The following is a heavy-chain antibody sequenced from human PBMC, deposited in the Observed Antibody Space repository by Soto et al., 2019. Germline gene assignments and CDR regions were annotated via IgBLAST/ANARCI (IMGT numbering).Heavy chain of an antibody. Sequence: PSETLSLTCTVSGGSIRTTSYYWGWIRQPPGKGLEWIGSVYYSGSTYYNPSLMSRVTISVDTSKNHFSLKLNSVTAADTAVYYCARCGRYCSGASCYFSFDPWGQGTLVTVSS. CDR1: GGSIRTTSYY. CDR2: VYYSGST. V-gene: IGHV4-39*02. J-gene: IGHJ5*02. D-gene: IGHD2-2*01. CDR3: ARCGRYCSGASCYFSFDP.